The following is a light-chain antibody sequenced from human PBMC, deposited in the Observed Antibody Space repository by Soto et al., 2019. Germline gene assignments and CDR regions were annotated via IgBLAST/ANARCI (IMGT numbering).Light chain of an antibody. CDR1: QSVSSY. V-gene: IGKV3-11*01. CDR3: QQRSNWPPIT. CDR2: DAS. J-gene: IGKJ5*01. Sequence: EIVLTQPPSALLLSPGERATLSCRPSQSVSSYLAWYQQKPGQAPRLLIYDASTRATGIPARFSGSGSGTDFTLTISSLEPEDFAVYYCQQRSNWPPITFGQGTRLEIK.